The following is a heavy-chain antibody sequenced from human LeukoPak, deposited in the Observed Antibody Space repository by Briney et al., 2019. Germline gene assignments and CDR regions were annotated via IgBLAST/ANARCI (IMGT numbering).Heavy chain of an antibody. J-gene: IGHJ5*02. Sequence: GGSLRLSCAASGFTFSSYAMTWVRQAPGKGLEWVSAISGGGVSAYYADSVKGRFTISRDSSMNTLYLQMNSLRAEDTAVYYCSRDFGGAWGQGTLVTVSS. CDR3: SRDFGGA. CDR2: ISGGGVSA. V-gene: IGHV3-23*01. CDR1: GFTFSSYA. D-gene: IGHD3-10*01.